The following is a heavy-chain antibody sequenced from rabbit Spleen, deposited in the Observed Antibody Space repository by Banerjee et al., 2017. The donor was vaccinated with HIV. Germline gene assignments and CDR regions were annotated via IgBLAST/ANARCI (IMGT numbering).Heavy chain of an antibody. V-gene: IGHV1S47*01. Sequence: QEQLVESGGGLVQPGGSLKLSCKASGFDFSNYGVSWVRQAPGKGLEWIGYIDPLFGTTYYANWVNGRFTISSHNAQNTLFLQLNSLTAADTATYFCARHAGYAGYGYSTLDLWGQGTLVTVS. D-gene: IGHD8-1*01. CDR2: IDPLFGTT. CDR1: GFDFSNYG. CDR3: ARHAGYAGYGYSTLDL. J-gene: IGHJ3*01.